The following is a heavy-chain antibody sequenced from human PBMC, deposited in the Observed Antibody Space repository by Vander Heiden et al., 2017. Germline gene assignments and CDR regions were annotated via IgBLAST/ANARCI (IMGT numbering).Heavy chain of an antibody. CDR2: ISWKSGSI. D-gene: IGHD5-12*01. Sequence: EVQLVESGGGLVQPGRALRLTCAAAGFTFDDYAMHWVRQAPGKGLEWVSGISWKSGSIGYADSVKGRFTISRDNAKNSLYLQMNSLRAEDTALYYCAKGTEMATMDYWGQGTLVTVSS. CDR3: AKGTEMATMDY. J-gene: IGHJ4*02. CDR1: GFTFDDYA. V-gene: IGHV3-9*01.